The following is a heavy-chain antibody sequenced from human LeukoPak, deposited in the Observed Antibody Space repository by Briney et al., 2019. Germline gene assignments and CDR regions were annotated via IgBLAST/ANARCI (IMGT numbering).Heavy chain of an antibody. CDR3: ARSSGYYYVGAFDI. CDR1: GGSISSYY. D-gene: IGHD3-22*01. CDR2: IYYSGST. Sequence: PSETLSLTCTVSGGSISSYYWSWIRRPPGKGLEWIGYIYYSGSTNYNPSLKSRVTISVDTSKNQFSLKLSSVTAADTAVYYCARSSGYYYVGAFDIWGQGTMVTVSS. V-gene: IGHV4-59*08. J-gene: IGHJ3*02.